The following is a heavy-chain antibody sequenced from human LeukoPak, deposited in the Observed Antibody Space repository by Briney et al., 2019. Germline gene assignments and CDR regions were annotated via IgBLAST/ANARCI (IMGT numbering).Heavy chain of an antibody. CDR3: ARHEWDSRSSHPGFDP. CDR2: IYYSGST. J-gene: IGHJ5*02. CDR1: GGYISNYY. V-gene: IGHV4-59*08. D-gene: IGHD6-6*01. Sequence: SETLSLTCTVSGGYISNYYWSWIRQPPGKGLEWIGYIYYSGSTSYNPSLKSRVTISVDTSKHQFSLKLSSVTAADTAVYYCARHEWDSRSSHPGFDPWGQGTLVTVS.